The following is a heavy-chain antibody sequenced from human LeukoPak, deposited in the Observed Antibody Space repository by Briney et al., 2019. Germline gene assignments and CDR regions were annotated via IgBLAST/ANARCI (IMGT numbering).Heavy chain of an antibody. Sequence: GGSLRLSCAASGFTFSSHRMHWVRQAPGQGLEWVAYVSTSSTTIQYADSVKGRFTISRDDAKNSLSLQMNSMRVEDTAVYYCARVIAIHTVTPFDHWGQGTLVTVSS. V-gene: IGHV3-48*04. CDR1: GFTFSSHR. CDR3: ARVIAIHTVTPFDH. CDR2: VSTSSTTI. J-gene: IGHJ4*02. D-gene: IGHD4-11*01.